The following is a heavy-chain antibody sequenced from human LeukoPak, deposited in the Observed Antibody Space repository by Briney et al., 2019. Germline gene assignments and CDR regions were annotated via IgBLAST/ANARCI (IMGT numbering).Heavy chain of an antibody. D-gene: IGHD1-7*01. Sequence: SVKVSCKASGGTFSSYAISWVRQAPGQGLGWMGGIIPIFGTANYAQKFQGRVTITTDESTSTAYMELSSLRSEDTAVYYCARARLELLPHFGYYYYMDVWGKGTTVTVSS. V-gene: IGHV1-69*05. CDR2: IIPIFGTA. CDR1: GGTFSSYA. CDR3: ARARLELLPHFGYYYYMDV. J-gene: IGHJ6*03.